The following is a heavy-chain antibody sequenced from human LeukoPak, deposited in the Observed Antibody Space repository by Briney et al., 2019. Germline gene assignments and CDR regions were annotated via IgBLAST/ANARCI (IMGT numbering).Heavy chain of an antibody. CDR2: IRYDGSNK. CDR1: GFTFSSYD. J-gene: IGHJ4*02. Sequence: GGSLRLSCAASGFTFSSYDIHWVRQAPGKGLEWVAFIRYDGSNKYYADSVRGRFTISRDNSKNTLYLQMNSLRAEDTAVYYCVGLYYFDYWGQGTLVTVSS. CDR3: VGLYYFDY. V-gene: IGHV3-30*02.